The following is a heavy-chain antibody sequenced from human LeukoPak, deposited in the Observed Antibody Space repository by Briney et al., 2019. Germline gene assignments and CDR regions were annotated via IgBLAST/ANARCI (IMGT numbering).Heavy chain of an antibody. J-gene: IGHJ4*02. V-gene: IGHV3-30*04. CDR1: GFTFSSYV. CDR2: ISYDATNE. Sequence: GTSLRLSCAASGFTFSSYVMHWVHQAPGKGLEWVTVISYDATNENYADSVKGRFTISRDNSKNTLYLQMNSLRPEDTAVYYCARGPRSSGYFFDYWGQGTLVTVSS. D-gene: IGHD3-22*01. CDR3: ARGPRSSGYFFDY.